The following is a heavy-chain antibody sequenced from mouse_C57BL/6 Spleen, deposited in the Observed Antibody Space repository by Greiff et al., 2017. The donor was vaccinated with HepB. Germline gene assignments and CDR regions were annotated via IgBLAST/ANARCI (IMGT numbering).Heavy chain of an antibody. J-gene: IGHJ1*03. CDR2: IYPRSGNT. D-gene: IGHD1-1*01. CDR1: GYTFTSYG. V-gene: IGHV1-81*01. Sequence: VQRVESGAELARPGASVKLSCKASGYTFTSYGISWVKQRTGQGLEWIGEIYPRSGNTYYNEKFKGKATLTADKSSSTAYMELRSLTSEDSAVYFCANYYGSSYEWYFDVWGTGTTVTVSS. CDR3: ANYYGSSYEWYFDV.